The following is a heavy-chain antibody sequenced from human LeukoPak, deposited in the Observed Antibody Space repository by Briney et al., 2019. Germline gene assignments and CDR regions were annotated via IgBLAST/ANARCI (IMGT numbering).Heavy chain of an antibody. J-gene: IGHJ4*02. CDR2: FKTKYNQV. D-gene: IGHD5-18*01. CDR1: GFTFSDYA. Sequence: GGSLRLSCVASGFTFSDYAMNWVRQAPGKGPAWVSTFKTKYNQVYYVESVKGRFTISRDNSKNTLYLQMNSLRAEDTAVYYCARPYGYSFGFNYFDYWGQGTLVTVSS. V-gene: IGHV3-23*05. CDR3: ARPYGYSFGFNYFDY.